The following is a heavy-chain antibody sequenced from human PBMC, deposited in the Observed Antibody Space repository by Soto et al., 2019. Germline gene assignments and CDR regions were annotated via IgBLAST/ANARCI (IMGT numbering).Heavy chain of an antibody. CDR3: ARGGDGSVMFSNYYYYGMDV. J-gene: IGHJ6*02. Sequence: ASVKVSCKASGYTFTSYYMHWVRQAPGQGLEWMGIINPSGGSTSYAQKFQGRVTMTRDTSTSTVYMELSSLRSEDTAVYYCARGGDGSVMFSNYYYYGMDVWGQGTTVTVSS. CDR2: INPSGGST. D-gene: IGHD3-10*01. V-gene: IGHV1-46*01. CDR1: GYTFTSYY.